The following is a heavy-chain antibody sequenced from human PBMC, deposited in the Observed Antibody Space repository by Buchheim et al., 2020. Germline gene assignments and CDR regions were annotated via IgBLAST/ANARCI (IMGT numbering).Heavy chain of an antibody. CDR1: GFTFSSYE. Sequence: EVQLVESGGGLVQPGGSLRLSCAASGFTFSSYEMNWVRQAPGKGLEWVSYISSSGSTIYYADSVKGRFTISRDNAKNSLYLQMNSPRAEDTAVYYCARDSTRSVADPPFDYWGQGTL. CDR3: ARDSTRSVADPPFDY. CDR2: ISSSGSTI. V-gene: IGHV3-48*03. J-gene: IGHJ4*02. D-gene: IGHD6-19*01.